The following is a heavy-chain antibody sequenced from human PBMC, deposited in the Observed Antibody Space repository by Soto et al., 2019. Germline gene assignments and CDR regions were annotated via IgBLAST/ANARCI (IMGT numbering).Heavy chain of an antibody. CDR2: IIPLFGKP. D-gene: IGHD3-10*01. Sequence: QVHLVQSEPEVKEPGSSVRVSCKASGGTFGSYALSWVRQAPGQGLEWMGGIIPLFGKPSYGPRFEGRVTISADESTSTGYLHLTSLTFEDPALYYCARRTELLVKVYDPWGQGTLVTVSS. CDR3: ARRTELLVKVYDP. V-gene: IGHV1-69*12. CDR1: GGTFGSYA. J-gene: IGHJ5*02.